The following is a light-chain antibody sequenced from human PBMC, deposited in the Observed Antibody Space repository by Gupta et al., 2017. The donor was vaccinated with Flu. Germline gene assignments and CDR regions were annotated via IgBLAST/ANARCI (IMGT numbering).Light chain of an antibody. J-gene: IGKJ4*01. CDR3: QQRSNWFT. V-gene: IGKV3-11*01. Sequence: SPATLSLSPGESATLSCRASQSDRTYIAWYQHKVGQAPRLLLYDASKRATGIPARFSGSGSGTDFTLTISSLEPGDSAVYYCQQRSNWFTFGGGTKVEIK. CDR1: QSDRTY. CDR2: DAS.